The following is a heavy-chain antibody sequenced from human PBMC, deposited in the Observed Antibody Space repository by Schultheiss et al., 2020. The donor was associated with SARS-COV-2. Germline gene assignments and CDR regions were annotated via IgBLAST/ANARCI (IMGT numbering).Heavy chain of an antibody. Sequence: ASVKVSCKASGYTFSNFGFAWVRQAPGQGLEWMGWISAYNGNTKKAQTLQDRVTMTTDTSTSTAYMELRSLRSDDTAVYYCARVGLGFGDPRHFDYWGQGTLVTVSS. CDR3: ARVGLGFGDPRHFDY. J-gene: IGHJ4*02. V-gene: IGHV1-18*01. CDR1: GYTFSNFG. CDR2: ISAYNGNT. D-gene: IGHD3-10*01.